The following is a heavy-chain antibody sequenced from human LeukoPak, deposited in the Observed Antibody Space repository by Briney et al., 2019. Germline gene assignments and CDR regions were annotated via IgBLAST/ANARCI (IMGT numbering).Heavy chain of an antibody. V-gene: IGHV1-69*13. J-gene: IGHJ5*02. D-gene: IGHD4-17*01. CDR1: GGTFSSYA. CDR2: IIPIFGTA. Sequence: ASVKVSCKASGGTFSSYAISWVRQAPGQGLEWMGWIIPIFGTANYAQKFQGRVTITADESTSTAYMELSSLRSEDTAVYYCARCMDGDYPDWFDPWGQGTLVTVSS. CDR3: ARCMDGDYPDWFDP.